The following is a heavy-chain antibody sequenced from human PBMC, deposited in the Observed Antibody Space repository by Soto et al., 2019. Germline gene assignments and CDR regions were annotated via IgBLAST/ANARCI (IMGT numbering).Heavy chain of an antibody. CDR3: ARSLTSAATRFDY. J-gene: IGHJ4*02. V-gene: IGHV4-31*03. D-gene: IGHD2-15*01. CDR1: GVSIISGGYY. Sequence: SETLSLTCTFSGVSIISGGYYWIWIRQHPGKGLEWIGYIYYSGSTYYNPSLKSRVTISVDTSKNQFSLKLSSVTAADTAVYYCARSLTSAATRFDYWGQGTLVTVSS. CDR2: IYYSGST.